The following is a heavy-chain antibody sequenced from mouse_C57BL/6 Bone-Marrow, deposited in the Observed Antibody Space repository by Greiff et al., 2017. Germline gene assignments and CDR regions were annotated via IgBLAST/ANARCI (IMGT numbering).Heavy chain of an antibody. J-gene: IGHJ3*01. CDR1: GYTFTSSG. CDR2: IYPRSGNT. D-gene: IGHD2-4*01. Sequence: QVQLQQSGAELARPGASVKLSCTASGYTFTSSGISWVKQRTGQGLEWIGEIYPRSGNTYYNEKFKGKATLTADKSSSTAYMELRSLTSEDSAVYFCARGIYYDYDAGFAYWGQGTLVTVSA. CDR3: ARGIYYDYDAGFAY. V-gene: IGHV1-81*01.